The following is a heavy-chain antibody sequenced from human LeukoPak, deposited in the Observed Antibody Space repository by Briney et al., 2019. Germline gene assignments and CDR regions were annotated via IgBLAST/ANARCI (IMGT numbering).Heavy chain of an antibody. CDR1: RFTISSNY. D-gene: IGHD3-22*01. CDR3: ASDWDSSGYYYDY. J-gene: IGHJ4*02. V-gene: IGHV3-66*02. CDR2: IYSGGST. Sequence: PGGSLRLSCAASRFTISSNYMSWVRQALGKGLEWVSVIYSGGSTYYADSVKGRFTISRDNSKNTLYLQMNSLRAEDTAVYYCASDWDSSGYYYDYWGQGPLVTVSS.